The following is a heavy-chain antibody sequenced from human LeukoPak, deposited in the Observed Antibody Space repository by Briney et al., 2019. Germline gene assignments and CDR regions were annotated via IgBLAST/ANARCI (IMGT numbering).Heavy chain of an antibody. J-gene: IGHJ4*02. CDR2: IGIYGVTT. CDR3: ARGDGLPRRRYFDS. D-gene: IGHD3/OR15-3a*01. Sequence: PGGSLRLSCAASEFTFSNYAMNWVRQAPGEGLEWVSIIGIYGVTTFHADSVKGRFTISRDNSKNTLYLQMNSLRAEDTAVYYCARGDGLPRRRYFDSWGQGTLVTVSS. CDR1: EFTFSNYA. V-gene: IGHV3-23*01.